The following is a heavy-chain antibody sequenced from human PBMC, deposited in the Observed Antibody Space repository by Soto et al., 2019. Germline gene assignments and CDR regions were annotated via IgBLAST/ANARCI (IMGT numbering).Heavy chain of an antibody. CDR3: ASISTSAAIFYYYGMDA. CDR1: GYTFTSYY. Sequence: GASVKVSCKASGYTFTSYYMHWVRQAPGQGLEWMGIINPSGGSTSYAQKFQGRVTMTRDTSTSTVYMELSSLRSEDTAVYYCASISTSAAIFYYYGMDAWGQGTTVTVSS. CDR2: INPSGGST. D-gene: IGHD3-9*01. V-gene: IGHV1-46*01. J-gene: IGHJ6*02.